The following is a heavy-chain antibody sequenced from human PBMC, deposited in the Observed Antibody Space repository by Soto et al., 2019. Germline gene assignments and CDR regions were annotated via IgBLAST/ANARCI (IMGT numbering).Heavy chain of an antibody. CDR2: IRSKAYGGTT. V-gene: IGHV3-49*03. J-gene: IGHJ4*02. CDR3: TRDGAAGIRHFDY. Sequence: PGGSLRLSCTVSGFTFGDYVMSWFRQAPGKGLEWVGFIRSKAYGGTTEYAASVKGRFTISRDDSKSIAYLQMNSLKIEDTAVYYCTRDGAAGIRHFDYWGQGTLVTVSS. D-gene: IGHD6-13*01. CDR1: GFTFGDYV.